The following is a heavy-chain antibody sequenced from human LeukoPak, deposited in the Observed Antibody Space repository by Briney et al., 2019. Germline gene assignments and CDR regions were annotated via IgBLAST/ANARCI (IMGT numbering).Heavy chain of an antibody. D-gene: IGHD6-19*01. CDR2: IYSSGST. Sequence: PSETLSLTCTVSGGSISSGSYYWSWIRQPAGKGLEWIGRIYSSGSTDYNPSLKSRVTMSLNRPQNQFSLKLTSVTAADTGVYYCARDRGHSSDWFPSFDPWGHGALVTVSS. CDR1: GGSISSGSYY. CDR3: ARDRGHSSDWFPSFDP. V-gene: IGHV4-61*02. J-gene: IGHJ5*02.